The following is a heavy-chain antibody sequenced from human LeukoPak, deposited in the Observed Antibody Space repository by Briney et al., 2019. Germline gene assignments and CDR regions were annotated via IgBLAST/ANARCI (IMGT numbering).Heavy chain of an antibody. J-gene: IGHJ4*02. CDR3: AREWKKTGAFDH. Sequence: RGSLRLSCAAPGFTFISYWMHWVRHVPGKGLVWVSRINTDGSSTTYADSVKGRFTISRENTENTLYLRMSSLRAEDTAVYYCAREWKKTGAFDHWGQGTLVTVSS. CDR1: GFTFISYW. CDR2: INTDGSST. V-gene: IGHV3-74*01. D-gene: IGHD1-1*01.